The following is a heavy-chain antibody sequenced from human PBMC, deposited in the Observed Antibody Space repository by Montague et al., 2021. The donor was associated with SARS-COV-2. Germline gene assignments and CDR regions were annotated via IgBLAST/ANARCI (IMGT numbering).Heavy chain of an antibody. CDR3: AMGRVRGVHFDYYYYGMDV. Sequence: SETLSLTCAVYGGSFSGYYWSWIRQPPGKGLEWIGEINHSGSTNYNPSLKSRVTISVDTSKNQFSLKLSSVTAADTAVYYCAMGRVRGVHFDYYYYGMDVGGQATTVPVSS. CDR1: GGSFSGYY. CDR2: INHSGST. V-gene: IGHV4-34*01. D-gene: IGHD3-10*01. J-gene: IGHJ6*02.